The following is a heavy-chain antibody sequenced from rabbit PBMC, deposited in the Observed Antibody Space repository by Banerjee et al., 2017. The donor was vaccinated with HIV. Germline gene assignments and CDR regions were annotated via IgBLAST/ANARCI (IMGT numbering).Heavy chain of an antibody. D-gene: IGHD4-2*01. V-gene: IGHV1S45*01. CDR2: IGGGSSGNT. CDR1: GFSFSSSYY. Sequence: QEQLEESGGDLVKPGASLTLTCTASGFSFSSSYYMCWVRQAPGKGLEWIACIGGGSSGNTYYASWAKGRFTISKTSSTTVTLQMTSLTAADTATYLCGRRYTGYAGAYELWGPGTLVTVS. J-gene: IGHJ4*01. CDR3: GRRYTGYAGAYEL.